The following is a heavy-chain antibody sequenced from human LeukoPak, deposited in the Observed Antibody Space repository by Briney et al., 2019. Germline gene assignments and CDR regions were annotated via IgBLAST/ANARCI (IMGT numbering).Heavy chain of an antibody. J-gene: IGHJ5*02. D-gene: IGHD2-2*01. CDR3: ARNVVPAATSWFDP. CDR2: IYTSGST. CDR1: GGSISSYY. Sequence: SETLSLTCTVSGGSISSYYWSWIRQPAGKGLEWIGRIYTSGSTNYNPSLKSRVTMSADTSKNQFSLKLSSVTAADTAVYYCARNVVPAATSWFDPWGQGTLVTVSS. V-gene: IGHV4-4*07.